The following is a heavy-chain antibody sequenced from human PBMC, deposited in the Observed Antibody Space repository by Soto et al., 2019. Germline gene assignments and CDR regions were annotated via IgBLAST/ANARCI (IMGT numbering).Heavy chain of an antibody. CDR1: GFAFSSYD. CDR2: IGTAGDT. Sequence: EVQLVESGGGLVQPGGSLRLSCAASGFAFSSYDMHWVRQATGKGLEWVSAIGTAGDTYYPGSVKGRFTISRENAKNSLYLQMNSLRAGDTAVYYCARAEYYYYGMDVWGQGTTDTVSS. J-gene: IGHJ6*02. CDR3: ARAEYYYYGMDV. V-gene: IGHV3-13*01.